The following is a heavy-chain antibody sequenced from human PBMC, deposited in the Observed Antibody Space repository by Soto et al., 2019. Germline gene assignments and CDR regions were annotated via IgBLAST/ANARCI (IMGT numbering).Heavy chain of an antibody. CDR3: TTGQRPIRFLEWLSRYYFDF. D-gene: IGHD3-3*01. J-gene: IGHJ4*02. CDR1: GYTLTELS. CDR2: FDPEDGET. Sequence: ASVKVSCKVSGYTLTELSMHWVRQAPGKGLEWMGGFDPEDGETVCAQKFQGRVTMTEDTSTDTAYMELSSLRSEDTAVYYCTTGQRPIRFLEWLSRYYFDFWGQGTLVTVSS. V-gene: IGHV1-24*01.